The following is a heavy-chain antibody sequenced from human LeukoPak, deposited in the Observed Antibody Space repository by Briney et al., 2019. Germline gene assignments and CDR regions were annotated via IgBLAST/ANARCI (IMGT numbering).Heavy chain of an antibody. CDR2: ISVGDGNT. J-gene: IGHJ5*02. Sequence: ASVKVSCKASGYTFTTYAIHWVRQAPGQGLQWMGWISVGDGNTKYSQKFQGRVTLTRDTSASTAYMELTSLISEDTAVYYCARGYSGVVPAAHPDLWGQGTPVTVSS. V-gene: IGHV1-3*01. D-gene: IGHD2-2*01. CDR3: ARGYSGVVPAAHPDL. CDR1: GYTFTTYA.